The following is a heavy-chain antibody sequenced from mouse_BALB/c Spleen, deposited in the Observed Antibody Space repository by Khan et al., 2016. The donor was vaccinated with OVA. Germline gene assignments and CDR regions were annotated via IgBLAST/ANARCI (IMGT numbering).Heavy chain of an antibody. V-gene: IGHV3-2*02. CDR2: ISYSGTT. CDR1: GYSITSDYA. J-gene: IGHJ2*01. D-gene: IGHD4-1*01. CDR3: GRSSSWVLDY. Sequence: EVQLQESGPGLVKPSQSLSLTCTVTGYSITSDYAWNWIRQFPGNKLEWMGYISYSGTTSYNPSLKSRISVTRDTSKNQFFLQLNSVTAEDSATYFCGRSSSWVLDYWGQGTTLTVSS.